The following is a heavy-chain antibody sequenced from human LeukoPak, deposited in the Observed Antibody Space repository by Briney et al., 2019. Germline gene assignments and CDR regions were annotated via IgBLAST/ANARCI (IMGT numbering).Heavy chain of an antibody. CDR1: GDSISSCY. J-gene: IGHJ4*02. D-gene: IGHD6-6*01. CDR3: ARDRDYSNSLDY. CDR2: ICTSGTI. Sequence: SETLSLTCTVSGDSISSCYWSWIRQPAEKGLEWIGRICTSGTINYNPSLKNRVTMSVDTSKNQFSLKLTSVTAADAAVYYCARDRDYSNSLDYWGQGTLVTVSS. V-gene: IGHV4-4*07.